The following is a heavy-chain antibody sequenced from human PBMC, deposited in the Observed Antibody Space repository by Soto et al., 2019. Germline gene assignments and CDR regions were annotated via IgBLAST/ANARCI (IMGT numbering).Heavy chain of an antibody. J-gene: IGHJ4*02. CDR3: AKDQDDSSGYYYSHLYYFDY. CDR2: IWYDGSKE. D-gene: IGHD3-22*01. Sequence: PGGSLRLSCAASGITFSGYGFHWVRQAPGKGLELVAVIWYDGSKEYYADFVKGRFTISRDSSKNTLYLQMNSLRAEDTAVYYCAKDQDDSSGYYYSHLYYFDYWGQGTLVTVSS. V-gene: IGHV3-33*06. CDR1: GITFSGYG.